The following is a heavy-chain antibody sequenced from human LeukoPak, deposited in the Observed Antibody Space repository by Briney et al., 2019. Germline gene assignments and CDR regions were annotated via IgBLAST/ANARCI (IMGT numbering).Heavy chain of an antibody. D-gene: IGHD2-2*01. CDR2: IYPGDSDT. J-gene: IGHJ4*02. CDR1: GYSFTSYW. Sequence: GESLKISFKGSGYSFTSYWIGWVRQIPGKGLEWMGIIYPGDSDTRYSPSFQGQVTISADKSISTAYLQWSSLKASDTAMYYCARSSDCSSTSCYFDYWGQGTLVTVSS. CDR3: ARSSDCSSTSCYFDY. V-gene: IGHV5-51*01.